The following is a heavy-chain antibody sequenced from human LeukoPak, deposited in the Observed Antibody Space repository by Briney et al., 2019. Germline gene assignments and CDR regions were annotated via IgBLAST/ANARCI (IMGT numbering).Heavy chain of an antibody. Sequence: ASVKVSCKASGYTFTSYYMHWVRQAPGQGLEWMGIINPSGGGTSYAQKFQGRVTMTRDTSTSTVYMELSSLRSEDTAVYYCARDRDQYQLLYDFDYWGQGTLVTVSS. V-gene: IGHV1-46*01. J-gene: IGHJ4*02. CDR3: ARDRDQYQLLYDFDY. D-gene: IGHD2-2*02. CDR1: GYTFTSYY. CDR2: INPSGGGT.